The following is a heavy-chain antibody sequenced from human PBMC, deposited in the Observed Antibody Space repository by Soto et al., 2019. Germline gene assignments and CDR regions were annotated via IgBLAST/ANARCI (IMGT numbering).Heavy chain of an antibody. D-gene: IGHD2-15*01. J-gene: IGHJ4*02. CDR2: INHSGSP. V-gene: IGHV4-34*01. Sequence: PSETLSLTCAVYGGSFIGYSWNWIRQPPGKGLEWIGEINHSGSPNYSPSLKSRVTISVDTSKNQFSLKLNSVTAADTAIYYCASDTYCSGGTCTGYWGQGTLVTGSS. CDR1: GGSFIGYS. CDR3: ASDTYCSGGTCTGY.